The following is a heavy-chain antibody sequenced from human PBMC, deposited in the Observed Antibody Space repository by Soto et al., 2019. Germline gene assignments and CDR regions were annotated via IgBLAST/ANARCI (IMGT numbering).Heavy chain of an antibody. J-gene: IGHJ6*02. CDR2: LWFDGSNE. Sequence: QVQLVESGGGVVHPGRSLRLSCAASGFPFSRYDMHWVRQAPSKGLEWVAVLWFDGSNEYYADSVQGRFTISRDNSKNTLYLQMDSLRAEDTAVYYCAKVLYASESFDSEEAPYGMDVWGQGTTVTVSS. CDR3: AKVLYASESFDSEEAPYGMDV. V-gene: IGHV3-33*06. CDR1: GFPFSRYD. D-gene: IGHD3-10*01.